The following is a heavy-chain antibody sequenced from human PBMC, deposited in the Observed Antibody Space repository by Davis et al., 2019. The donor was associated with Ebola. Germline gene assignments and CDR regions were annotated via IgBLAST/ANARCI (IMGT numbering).Heavy chain of an antibody. CDR3: ARDGTRTSCSFTCYY. J-gene: IGHJ4*02. Sequence: AASVKVSCKASGGTFSSYAISWVRQAPGQGLEWMGGLIPIFGSTNYAQRFQGRVTITADESTSTAYMELSSLRSEDTAVYYCARDGTRTSCSFTCYYWGQGTPVTVSS. CDR1: GGTFSSYA. D-gene: IGHD2-2*01. CDR2: LIPIFGST. V-gene: IGHV1-69*13.